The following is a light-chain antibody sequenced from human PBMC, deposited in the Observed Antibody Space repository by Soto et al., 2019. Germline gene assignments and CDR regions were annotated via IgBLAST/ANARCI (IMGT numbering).Light chain of an antibody. V-gene: IGKV1-12*01. CDR2: GAS. CDR3: LQTSTFPLT. CDR1: QYISSW. Sequence: DVQMTQSPSSVSASVGDRVTITCRASQYISSWLVWYQQKPGMAPRFLIYGASSLQSGVPSRFSGSGSGTDFTLTINSLQPEDFATYYCLQTSTFPLTFGGGTKLDIK. J-gene: IGKJ4*01.